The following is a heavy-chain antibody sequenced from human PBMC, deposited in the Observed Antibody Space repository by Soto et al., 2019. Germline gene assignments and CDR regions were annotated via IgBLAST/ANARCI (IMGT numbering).Heavy chain of an antibody. V-gene: IGHV4-30-4*01. CDR1: GGSISSGDYY. CDR2: IYYSGST. D-gene: IGHD6-19*01. CDR3: AREVRGIAVAGTVPTYYFDY. Sequence: SETLSLTCTVSGGSISSGDYYWSWIRQPPGKGLEWIGYIYYSGSTYYNPSLKSRVTISVDTSKNQFSLKLSSVTAADTAVYYCAREVRGIAVAGTVPTYYFDYWGQGTLVTVSS. J-gene: IGHJ4*02.